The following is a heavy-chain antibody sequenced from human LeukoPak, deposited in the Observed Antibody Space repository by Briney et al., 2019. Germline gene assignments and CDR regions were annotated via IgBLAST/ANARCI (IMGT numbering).Heavy chain of an antibody. J-gene: IGHJ4*02. Sequence: GGSLRLSCAASGFTFSSYAMHWVRQAPGKGLEWVAVISYDGSNKYHADSVKGRFTISRDNSKNTLYLQMNSLRAEDTAVYYCARWTAAVDYWGQGTLVTVSS. CDR1: GFTFSSYA. V-gene: IGHV3-30-3*01. CDR3: ARWTAAVDY. D-gene: IGHD6-13*01. CDR2: ISYDGSNK.